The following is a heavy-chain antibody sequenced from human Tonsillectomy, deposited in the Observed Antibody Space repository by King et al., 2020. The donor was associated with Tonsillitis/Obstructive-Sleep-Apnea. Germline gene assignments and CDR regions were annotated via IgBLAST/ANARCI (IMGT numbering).Heavy chain of an antibody. D-gene: IGHD1-26*01. CDR1: GFTFGDHA. Sequence: VQLVESGGGLVKPGRSLRLSCSASGFTFGDHALSWFRQAPGKGLELVGFIRSKAYGGTTEYAASVKGRFTISRDDSKSIAYLQMDSLKTEDTAVYYCTRGLYRGRYLFDYWGQGTLVTVSS. V-gene: IGHV3-49*05. CDR3: TRGLYRGRYLFDY. J-gene: IGHJ4*02. CDR2: IRSKAYGGTT.